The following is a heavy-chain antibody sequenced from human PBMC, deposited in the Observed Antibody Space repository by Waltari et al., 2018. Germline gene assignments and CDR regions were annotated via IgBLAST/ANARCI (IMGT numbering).Heavy chain of an antibody. CDR1: GYTFHGHV. D-gene: IGHD3-3*01. Sequence: QVHLVQSGAEVKKPGASVTVSCKASGYTFHGHVVPWVRQAPGQGLEWVGSVNPNTGDTYSAQKFEGRVTMTRDTSISTAYLDLSRLTSDDTAVYYCARVLYDFWGGYHPNDVFDFWGQGTVVIVSS. CDR3: ARVLYDFWGGYHPNDVFDF. V-gene: IGHV1-2*02. CDR2: VNPNTGDT. J-gene: IGHJ3*01.